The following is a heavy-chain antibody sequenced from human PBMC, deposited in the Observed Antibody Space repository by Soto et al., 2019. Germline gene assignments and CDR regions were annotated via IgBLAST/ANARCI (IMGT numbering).Heavy chain of an antibody. D-gene: IGHD3-9*01. J-gene: IGHJ4*02. CDR2: ISSNGGST. CDR3: ARGKYYDILTGYSI. Sequence: PGGSLRLSCAASGFTFSSYAMHWVRQAPGKGLEYVSAISSNGGSTYYANSVKGRFTISRDNSKNTLHLQMGSLRAEDMAVYYCARGKYYDILTGYSIWGQGTLVTVSS. V-gene: IGHV3-64*01. CDR1: GFTFSSYA.